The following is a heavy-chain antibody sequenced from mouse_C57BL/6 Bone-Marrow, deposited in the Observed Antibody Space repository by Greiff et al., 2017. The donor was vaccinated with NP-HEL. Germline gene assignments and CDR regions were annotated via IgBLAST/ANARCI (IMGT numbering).Heavy chain of an antibody. CDR3: ARPSLGPFDY. CDR2: IYPGSGNT. D-gene: IGHD4-1*01. CDR1: GYTFTDYY. V-gene: IGHV1-76*01. J-gene: IGHJ2*01. Sequence: VQLQQSGAELVRPGASVKLSCKASGYTFTDYYIHWVKQRPGQGLEWIARIYPGSGNTYYNEKFKGKATLTAEKSSSTAYMQLSSLTSEDSAVYCCARPSLGPFDYWGQGTTLTVSS.